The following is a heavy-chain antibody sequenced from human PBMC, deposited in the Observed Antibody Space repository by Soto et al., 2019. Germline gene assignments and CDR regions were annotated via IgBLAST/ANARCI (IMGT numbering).Heavy chain of an antibody. D-gene: IGHD3-3*02. V-gene: IGHV1-18*01. CDR2: ISAYNGNT. Sequence: QVQLVQSGAEVKKPGASVKVSCKASGYTFTSYGISWVRQAPGQGLEWMGWISAYNGNTNYAQKLQGRVTMTTDTSTSTACMELRSLRSDDTAVYYCARDRGYLHVRRPFDYWGQGTLVTVSS. CDR1: GYTFTSYG. J-gene: IGHJ4*02. CDR3: ARDRGYLHVRRPFDY.